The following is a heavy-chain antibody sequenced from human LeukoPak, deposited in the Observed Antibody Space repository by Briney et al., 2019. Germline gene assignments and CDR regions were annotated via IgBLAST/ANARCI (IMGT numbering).Heavy chain of an antibody. CDR3: ARAPALWFGDPRGNYYYYYYMDV. CDR2: MNPNSGNT. CDR1: GYTFTSYD. V-gene: IGHV1-8*03. Sequence: ASVKVSCKASGYTFTSYDINWVRQATGQGLEWMGWMNPNSGNTGYAQKFQGRVTITRNTSISTAYMELSSLRSEDTAVYYCARAPALWFGDPRGNYYYYYYMDVWGKGTTVTVSS. D-gene: IGHD3-10*01. J-gene: IGHJ6*03.